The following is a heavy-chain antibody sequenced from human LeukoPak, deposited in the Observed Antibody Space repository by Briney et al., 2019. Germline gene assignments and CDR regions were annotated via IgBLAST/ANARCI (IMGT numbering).Heavy chain of an antibody. V-gene: IGHV3-23*01. CDR3: AKATYSGSYEGLDY. D-gene: IGHD1-26*01. CDR1: GFTFSTYA. CDR2: ISGSGDST. J-gene: IGHJ4*02. Sequence: GGSLRLSCAASGFTFSTYAMSWVRQAPGKGLAWVSVISGSGDSTYYADSVKGRFTISRDNSKIMLYLQMNSLRAEDTARYYCAKATYSGSYEGLDYWGQGTLVTVSS.